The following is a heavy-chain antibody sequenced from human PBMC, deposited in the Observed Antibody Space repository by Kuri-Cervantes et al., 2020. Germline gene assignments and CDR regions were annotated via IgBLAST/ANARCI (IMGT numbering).Heavy chain of an antibody. CDR1: GGSISSGSYY. V-gene: IGHV4-61*02. Sequence: LRLSCTVSGGSISSGSYYWSWIRQPAGKGLEWIGRIYTSGSTNYNPSLKSRVTISVDTSKNQFSLKLSSVTAADTAVYYCAREGISGSYGYYDYWGQGTLVTVSS. D-gene: IGHD1-26*01. CDR3: AREGISGSYGYYDY. J-gene: IGHJ4*02. CDR2: IYTSGST.